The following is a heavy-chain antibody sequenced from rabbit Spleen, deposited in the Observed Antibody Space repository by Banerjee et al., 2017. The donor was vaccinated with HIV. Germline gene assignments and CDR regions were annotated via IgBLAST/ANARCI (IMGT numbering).Heavy chain of an antibody. D-gene: IGHD8-1*01. J-gene: IGHJ6*01. CDR1: GVSFSYSSY. Sequence: QSLEESGGDLVKPGASLTLTCTASGVSFSYSSYMCWVRQAPGKGLEWVACAYAGSSGNTYSATWAKGRFTVSKTSSTTVTLQMTSLTAADTATYFCARDAGTSFSTYGMDLWGPGTLVTV. CDR2: AYAGSSGNT. CDR3: ARDAGTSFSTYGMDL. V-gene: IGHV1S40*01.